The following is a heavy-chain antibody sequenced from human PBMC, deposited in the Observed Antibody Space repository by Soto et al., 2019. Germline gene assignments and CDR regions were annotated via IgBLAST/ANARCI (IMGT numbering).Heavy chain of an antibody. CDR2: LSGSGETT. D-gene: IGHD2-2*01. Sequence: EVQLLESGGGLVLPGESRRLSCAASGFSYNNYAMNWVRQAPGKGLEWVSSLSGSGETTYYADSVAGRFTISRDNSRNALFLRINSLSADDTAIYYCAKSSRQLNHEVPYYNFFGMDAWGQGTMVIVSS. CDR1: GFSYNNYA. CDR3: AKSSRQLNHEVPYYNFFGMDA. V-gene: IGHV3-23*01. J-gene: IGHJ6*02.